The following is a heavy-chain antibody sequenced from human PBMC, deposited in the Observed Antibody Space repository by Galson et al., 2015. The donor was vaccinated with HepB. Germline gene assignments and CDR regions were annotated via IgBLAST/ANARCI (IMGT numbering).Heavy chain of an antibody. CDR3: ARGVDWNSFDY. CDR1: GFTFSNYV. CDR2: ISYDGNNK. D-gene: IGHD1-7*01. J-gene: IGHJ4*02. V-gene: IGHV3-30-3*01. Sequence: SLRLSCAASGFTFSNYVMHWVRQAPGKGLEWVAFISYDGNNKNYADSVKGRFTISRDNSKSTLYLQMSSLRTEDMAVYYCARGVDWNSFDYWGQGTLVTGSS.